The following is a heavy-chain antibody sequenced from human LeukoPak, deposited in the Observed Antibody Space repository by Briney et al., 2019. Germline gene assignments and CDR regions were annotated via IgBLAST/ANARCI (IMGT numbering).Heavy chain of an antibody. CDR2: IYYSGST. V-gene: IGHV4-39*07. J-gene: IGHJ5*02. D-gene: IGHD1-26*01. CDR3: AREEGATGWFDP. Sequence: SETLSLTCTVSGGSISSSSYYWGWIRQPPGKGLEWIGSIYYSGSTYYNPSLKSRVTISVDTSKNQFSLKLNSVTAADTAVYYCAREEGATGWFDPWGQGTLVTVSS. CDR1: GGSISSSSYY.